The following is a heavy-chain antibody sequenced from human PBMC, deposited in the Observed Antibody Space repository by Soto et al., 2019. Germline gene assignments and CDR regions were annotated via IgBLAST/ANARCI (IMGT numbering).Heavy chain of an antibody. D-gene: IGHD1-7*01. Sequence: EVQLLESGGGLVQPGGSLRLSCAASGFTFSSNGMTWVGQAPGKGLEWVSFSSATGAGTYYADSVKGRFTISRDNSKNTLYLQMTSLRADDTAVYYCAKDRRAGGNYGFYSDFWGQGALVIVSS. CDR3: AKDRRAGGNYGFYSDF. CDR1: GFTFSSNG. CDR2: SSATGAGT. V-gene: IGHV3-23*01. J-gene: IGHJ4*02.